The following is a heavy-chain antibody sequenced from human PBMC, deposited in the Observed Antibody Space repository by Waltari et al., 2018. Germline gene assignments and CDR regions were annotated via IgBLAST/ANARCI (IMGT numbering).Heavy chain of an antibody. V-gene: IGHV3-7*02. CDR1: GFTFSNVW. CDR3: SDFDF. J-gene: IGHJ4*02. Sequence: EVKLVDSGGGLVQPGGSLRLSCTASGFTFSNVWMSWVRETPGRGLEWVANINQDGSEMYYADSLKGRFTISRDNAKNSLFLQMNSLRVEDTGVYYCSDFDFWGQGTLVTVSS. CDR2: INQDGSEM.